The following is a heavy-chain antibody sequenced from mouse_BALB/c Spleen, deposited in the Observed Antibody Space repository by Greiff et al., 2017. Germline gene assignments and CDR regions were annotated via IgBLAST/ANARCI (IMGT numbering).Heavy chain of an antibody. Sequence: EVKLMESGAELVKPGASVKLSCTASGFNIKDTYMHWVKQRPEQGLEWIGRIDPANGNTKYDPKFQGKATITADTSSNTAYLQLSSLTSEDTAVYYCARCDYDPYAMDYWGQGTSVTVSS. CDR3: ARCDYDPYAMDY. V-gene: IGHV14-3*02. J-gene: IGHJ4*01. CDR1: GFNIKDTY. CDR2: IDPANGNT. D-gene: IGHD2-4*01.